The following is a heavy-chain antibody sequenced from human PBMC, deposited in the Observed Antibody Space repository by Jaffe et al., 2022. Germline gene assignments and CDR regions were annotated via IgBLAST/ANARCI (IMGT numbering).Heavy chain of an antibody. J-gene: IGHJ5*02. D-gene: IGHD4-17*01. Sequence: EVQLVESGGGWVQPGGSLRLSCAASGFTFTHSWMTWLRQGSGKGLEWLANINQDGSDKYYVESVRGRFTISRDNAKNSLYLQMNGLRADDTAVYYCARDRDGDFWFETWGQGTLVTVSS. CDR2: INQDGSDK. CDR1: GFTFTHSW. CDR3: ARDRDGDFWFET. V-gene: IGHV3-7*05.